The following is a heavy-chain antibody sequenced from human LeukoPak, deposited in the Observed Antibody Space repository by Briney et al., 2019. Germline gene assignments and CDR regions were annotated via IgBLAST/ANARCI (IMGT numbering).Heavy chain of an antibody. Sequence: ASVKVSCKASGYTFTGYYMHWVRQAPGQGLEWMGWINPNSGGTNYAQKFQGRVTMTRDTSISTAYMELSRLRSDDTAVYYCARDLSSSWYLFGFWFDPWGQGTLVTVSS. CDR1: GYTFTGYY. V-gene: IGHV1-2*02. J-gene: IGHJ5*02. D-gene: IGHD6-13*01. CDR3: ARDLSSSWYLFGFWFDP. CDR2: INPNSGGT.